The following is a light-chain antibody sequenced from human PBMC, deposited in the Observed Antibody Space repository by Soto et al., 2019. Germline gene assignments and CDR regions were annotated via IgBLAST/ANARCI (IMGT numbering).Light chain of an antibody. V-gene: IGLV1-44*01. J-gene: IGLJ2*01. CDR1: SSNIGSNT. CDR3: AAWDDSLNGKV. CDR2: SNN. Sequence: QSVLTQPPSASGTPGQRVTISCSGSSSNIGSNTVNWYQQLPGTAPKLLIYSNNQRPSGDPDRFSGSKSGTSSSLAISGLHSEEEAYYYCAAWDDSLNGKVFGGGTKVTVL.